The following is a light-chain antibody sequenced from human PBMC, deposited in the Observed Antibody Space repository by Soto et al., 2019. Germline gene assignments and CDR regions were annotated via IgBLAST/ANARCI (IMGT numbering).Light chain of an antibody. J-gene: IGKJ4*01. CDR3: QQGNSFPLT. CDR1: QDIDSW. Sequence: DIQMTQSPSSVSASIGDRVTITCRASQDIDSWLAWFQQKPGEAPRLLIYAAISLHSGVPSRFTGVGYGTDFSLTINSLKPEDFGTYCWQQGNSFPLTFGGGTKVEIK. V-gene: IGKV1-12*01. CDR2: AAI.